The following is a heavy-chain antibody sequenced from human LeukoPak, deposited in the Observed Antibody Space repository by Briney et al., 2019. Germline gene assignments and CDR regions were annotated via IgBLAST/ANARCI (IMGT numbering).Heavy chain of an antibody. Sequence: ASVKVSCKASGYTFTSYDINWVRQATGPGLEWMGWMNPNSGNTGYAQKFQGRVTITRNTSISTAYMELSSLRSEDTAVYYCAREAHYYDSSGFPPTGAFDIWGQRTMVTVSS. CDR3: AREAHYYDSSGFPPTGAFDI. CDR2: MNPNSGNT. CDR1: GYTFTSYD. J-gene: IGHJ3*02. V-gene: IGHV1-8*03. D-gene: IGHD3-22*01.